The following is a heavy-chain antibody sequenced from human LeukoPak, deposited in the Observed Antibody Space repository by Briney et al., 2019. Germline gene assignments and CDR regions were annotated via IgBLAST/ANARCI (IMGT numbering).Heavy chain of an antibody. V-gene: IGHV1-2*02. CDR1: GYTFTGYY. D-gene: IGHD5-12*01. CDR3: ATPDGGYDLPAYY. Sequence: GASVKVSCKASGYTFTGYYMHWVRQAPGQGLEWMGWINPNSGGTNYAQKFQGRVTMTRDTSISTAYMELSSLRSEDTAVYYCATPDGGYDLPAYYWGQGTLVTVSS. J-gene: IGHJ4*02. CDR2: INPNSGGT.